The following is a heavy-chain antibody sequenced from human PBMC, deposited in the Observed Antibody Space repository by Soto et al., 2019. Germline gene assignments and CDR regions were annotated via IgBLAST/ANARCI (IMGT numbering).Heavy chain of an antibody. CDR1: GKTFTSYG. CDR2: ISTYNGNT. Sequence: QVQLVQSGAEVKKPGASVKVSCKVSGKTFTSYGITWVRQAPGQGLEWMGWISTYNGNTNYAQKLQGRVTMTTDTSTSTAYMELTSLRSDDTAVYFCASERGGYRWMDVWGQGTTDTVSS. J-gene: IGHJ6*02. D-gene: IGHD3-22*01. V-gene: IGHV1-18*01. CDR3: ASERGGYRWMDV.